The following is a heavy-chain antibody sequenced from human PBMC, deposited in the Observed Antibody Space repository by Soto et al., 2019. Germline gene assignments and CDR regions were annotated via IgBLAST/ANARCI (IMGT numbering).Heavy chain of an antibody. CDR1: GFTFSSYA. D-gene: IGHD6-6*01. CDR3: AKATTSSYTHFYYYYMYL. CDR2: VTGSGANT. J-gene: IGHJ6*03. Sequence: EVQLLESGGGLVQPGGSLRLSCAASGFTFSSYAMTWVRQAPGKGLEWVAGVTGSGANTNYADSVQGRFTLSRDNSKHTLYLQINRLRAEDTAVYYCAKATTSSYTHFYYYYMYLWGKGTTVTVSS. V-gene: IGHV3-23*01.